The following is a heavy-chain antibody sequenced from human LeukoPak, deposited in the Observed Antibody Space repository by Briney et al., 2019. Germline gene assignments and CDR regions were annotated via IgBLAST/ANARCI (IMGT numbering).Heavy chain of an antibody. V-gene: IGHV3-64*01. CDR3: ARVDDFTYDF. Sequence: GGSLRLSCAASGFTFGSYAMHWVRQAPGKGLEYVSAITNNGGTTFYANSVKGRFTISRDNSKNTLFLQMGSLRPEDMAVYYCARVDDFTYDFWGQGTLVTVSS. CDR2: ITNNGGTT. J-gene: IGHJ4*02. D-gene: IGHD2-2*03. CDR1: GFTFGSYA.